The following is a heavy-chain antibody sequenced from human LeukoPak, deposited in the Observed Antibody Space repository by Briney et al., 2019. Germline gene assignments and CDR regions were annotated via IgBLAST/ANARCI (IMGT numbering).Heavy chain of an antibody. CDR2: IRSKAYGGTT. V-gene: IGHV3-49*04. D-gene: IGHD2-15*01. Sequence: GGSLRLSCAASGFTFSGFAMSWVRQAPGKGLEWVGFIRSKAYGGTTEYAASVKGRFTISRDDSKSIAYLQMNSLKTEDTAVYYCTRGYCSGGSCYRGEYYFDYWGQGTLVTVSS. CDR1: GFTFSGFA. J-gene: IGHJ4*02. CDR3: TRGYCSGGSCYRGEYYFDY.